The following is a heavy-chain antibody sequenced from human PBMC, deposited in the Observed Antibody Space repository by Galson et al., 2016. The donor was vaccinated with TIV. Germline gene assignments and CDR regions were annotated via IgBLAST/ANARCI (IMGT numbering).Heavy chain of an antibody. CDR2: IYWDDDE. Sequence: PALVKPTQTLTLTCTFSGFSLITNGVGVGWVRQPPGKALEWLAHIYWDDDERYSPSLKSRLTITKDTPKNQVVLRMTNMDPMDTATYYCVHLPNMFYYGMDVWGQGTTVTVSS. CDR3: VHLPNMFYYGMDV. CDR1: GFSLITNGVG. J-gene: IGHJ6*02. D-gene: IGHD3-10*02. V-gene: IGHV2-5*02.